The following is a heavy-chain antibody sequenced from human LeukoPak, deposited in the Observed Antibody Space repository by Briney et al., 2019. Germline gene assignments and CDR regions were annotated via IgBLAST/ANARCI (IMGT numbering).Heavy chain of an antibody. D-gene: IGHD2-2*02. J-gene: IGHJ6*02. CDR3: ATVGGVVPAAIHYYYYGMDV. V-gene: IGHV1-24*01. CDR1: GYTLTELS. Sequence: EASVKVSCKVSGYTLTELSMHWVRQAPGKGLEWMGGFDPEDGETIYAQKFQGRVTMTEDTSTDTACMELSSLRSEDTAVYYCATVGGVVPAAIHYYYYGMDVWGQGTTVTVSS. CDR2: FDPEDGET.